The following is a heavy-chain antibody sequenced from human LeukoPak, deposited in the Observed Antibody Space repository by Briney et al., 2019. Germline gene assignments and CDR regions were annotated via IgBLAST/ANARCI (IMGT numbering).Heavy chain of an antibody. V-gene: IGHV4-59*08. CDR3: ARQGGYGSGIQV. CDR2: IYYSGST. J-gene: IGHJ4*02. D-gene: IGHD3-10*01. Sequence: SETLSLTCTVSGGSISSYYWNWIRQPPGKGLEWIGYIYYSGSTNYNPYLKSRVTISVDTSKKQFSLKLSSVTAADTAVYYCARQGGYGSGIQVWGQGTLVTVSS. CDR1: GGSISSYY.